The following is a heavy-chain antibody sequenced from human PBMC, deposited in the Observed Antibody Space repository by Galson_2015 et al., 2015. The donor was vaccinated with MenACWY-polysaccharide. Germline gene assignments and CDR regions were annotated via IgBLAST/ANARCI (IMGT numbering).Heavy chain of an antibody. J-gene: IGHJ4*02. CDR3: AISWGVSSGGKYFGY. CDR2: ISGSGGTT. V-gene: IGHV3-23*01. D-gene: IGHD6-19*01. CDR1: GFTFSSCA. Sequence: SLRLSCAASGFTFSSCAMSWVRQAPGQGLEWVAGISGSGGTTYYADSVKGRFTISRDTSKNTLYLPMNSLRAEDTALYYCAISWGVSSGGKYFGYWGQGTLGTASA.